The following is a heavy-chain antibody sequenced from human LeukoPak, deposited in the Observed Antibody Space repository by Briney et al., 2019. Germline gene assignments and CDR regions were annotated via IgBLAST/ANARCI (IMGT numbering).Heavy chain of an antibody. CDR1: GYNFTSYW. J-gene: IGHJ3*02. V-gene: IGHV5-51*01. Sequence: AGESLKISCKVSGYNFTSYWIGWVRQMPEKGREWMGIIYPGDSDTRYSPSFQGQVTISADKSISTAYLQWSSLKASDTAIYYCARPLDLGTTNGFDIWGQGTMVTVSS. CDR2: IYPGDSDT. CDR3: ARPLDLGTTNGFDI. D-gene: IGHD7-27*01.